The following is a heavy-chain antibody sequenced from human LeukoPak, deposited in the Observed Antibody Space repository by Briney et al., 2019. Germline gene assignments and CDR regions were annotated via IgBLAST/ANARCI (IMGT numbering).Heavy chain of an antibody. CDR2: ISSSSSYI. V-gene: IGHV3-21*01. CDR3: ARASCSGGSCYLDY. Sequence: GGSLRLSCAASGFTFSSYSMNWVRQAPGKELEWVSSISSSSSYIYYADSVEGRLIISRDNAKNSLYLQMDSLRAEDTAVYYCARASCSGGSCYLDYWGQGTLVTVSS. J-gene: IGHJ4*02. D-gene: IGHD2-15*01. CDR1: GFTFSSYS.